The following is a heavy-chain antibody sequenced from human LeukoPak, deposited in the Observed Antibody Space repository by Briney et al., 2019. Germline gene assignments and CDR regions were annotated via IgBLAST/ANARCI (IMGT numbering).Heavy chain of an antibody. CDR3: ARGDDVAAAGIFDY. CDR2: INPNSGGT. CDR1: GYTFTGYY. D-gene: IGHD6-13*01. J-gene: IGHJ4*02. Sequence: GASVKVSCKASGYTFTGYYMHWVRQAPGQGLEWMGWINPNSGGTNYAQKFQGRVTTTRDTSISTAYMELSRLRSDDTAVYYCARGDDVAAAGIFDYWGQGTLVTVSS. V-gene: IGHV1-2*02.